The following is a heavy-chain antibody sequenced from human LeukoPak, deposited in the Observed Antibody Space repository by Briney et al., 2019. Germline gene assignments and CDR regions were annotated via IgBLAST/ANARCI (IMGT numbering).Heavy chain of an antibody. CDR3: ARQGYTASHYFLDY. CDR1: SGSINSYY. V-gene: IGHV4-4*07. CDR2: IYTTGNT. D-gene: IGHD3-16*02. J-gene: IGHJ4*02. Sequence: SETLSLTCTVSSGSINSYYWGWVRQPAGRGLEWIGRIYTTGNTNYNPSLKSRLTMSVDTSKRQFSLNPRSVTAAHTAIYYCARQGYTASHYFLDYWSQGTLVTVSS.